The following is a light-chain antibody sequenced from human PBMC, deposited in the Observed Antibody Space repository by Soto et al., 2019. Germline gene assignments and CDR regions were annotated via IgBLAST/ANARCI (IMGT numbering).Light chain of an antibody. CDR2: AAS. J-gene: IGKJ1*01. CDR1: QGIRND. CDR3: LQHSTYPLT. V-gene: IGKV1-17*01. Sequence: DIQMTQFPSCLSASVGDRVTITCRASQGIRNDLGWYQQKPGKAPKRLIYAASSLQSGVPSRFGGSRSGTEFTLAICSLQPEDSATFYCLQHSTYPLTFGQGTKVEIK.